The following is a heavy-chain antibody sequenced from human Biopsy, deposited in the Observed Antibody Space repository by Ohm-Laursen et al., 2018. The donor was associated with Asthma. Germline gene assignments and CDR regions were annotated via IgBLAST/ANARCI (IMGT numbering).Heavy chain of an antibody. D-gene: IGHD3-22*01. CDR1: GFVFSQCG. CDR3: ARGDSSNWSHYYFDY. V-gene: IGHV3-33*08. CDR2: VSSDGHNK. J-gene: IGHJ4*02. Sequence: SLRLSCSASGFVFSQCGMHWVRQGPGKGLEWVALVSSDGHNKYYEDSVKGRFTISRDYSKNTLYLQMHSLRAEDTAVYYCARGDSSNWSHYYFDYWGQGTLVTVSS.